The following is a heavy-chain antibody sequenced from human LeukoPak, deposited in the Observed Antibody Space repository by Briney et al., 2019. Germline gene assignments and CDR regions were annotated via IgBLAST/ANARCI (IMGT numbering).Heavy chain of an antibody. V-gene: IGHV4-61*02. CDR2: IYTSGST. J-gene: IGHJ4*02. D-gene: IGHD5-24*01. Sequence: SQTLSLTCTVSGGSISSGSYYWSWIRQPAGKGLEWIGRIYTSGSTNYNPSLRSRVTISVDTSKNQFSLKLSSVTAADTAVYYCARSTATIVDWGQGTLVTVSS. CDR3: ARSTATIVD. CDR1: GGSISSGSYY.